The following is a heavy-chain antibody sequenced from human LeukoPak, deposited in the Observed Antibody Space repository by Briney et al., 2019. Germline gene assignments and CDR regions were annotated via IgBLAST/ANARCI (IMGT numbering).Heavy chain of an antibody. D-gene: IGHD3-10*01. CDR3: ARERDGGAFDI. CDR1: GGSISSYY. J-gene: IGHJ3*02. Sequence: SETLSLTCTVSGGSISSYYWSWSRQPPGKGLEWIGYIYYSGSTNYNPSLKSRVTISVDTSKNQFSLKLSSVTAADTAVYYCARERDGGAFDIWGQGTMVTVSS. V-gene: IGHV4-59*01. CDR2: IYYSGST.